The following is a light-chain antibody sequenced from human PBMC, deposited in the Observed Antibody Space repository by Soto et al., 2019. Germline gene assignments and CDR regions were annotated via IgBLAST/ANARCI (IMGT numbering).Light chain of an antibody. V-gene: IGLV2-8*01. J-gene: IGLJ2*01. CDR3: SSYAGNNNVV. Sequence: QSALTQPPSASGSPGQSVTISCTGTSSDVGGYNYDSWYQQHPDKAPKLMIYEVIKRPSGVPDRFSDSKSGNTASLTVSGLQAEDEADYYCSSYAGNNNVVFGGGTKLTVL. CDR1: SSDVGGYNY. CDR2: EVI.